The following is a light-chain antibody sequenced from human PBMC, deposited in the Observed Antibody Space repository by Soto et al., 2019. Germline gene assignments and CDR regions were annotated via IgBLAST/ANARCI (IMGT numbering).Light chain of an antibody. CDR3: QQYFGTPLT. J-gene: IGKJ4*01. Sequence: DIVMTQSPDTLAVSLGERATINCKSSQSVLYSSNNKNYLAWYQQKPGQPPKLLIYWASTRESGVSDRFGGSGSGTAFTLTISSLQAEDVAVYYCQQYFGTPLTFGGGTKVEIK. CDR1: QSVLYSSNNKNY. CDR2: WAS. V-gene: IGKV4-1*01.